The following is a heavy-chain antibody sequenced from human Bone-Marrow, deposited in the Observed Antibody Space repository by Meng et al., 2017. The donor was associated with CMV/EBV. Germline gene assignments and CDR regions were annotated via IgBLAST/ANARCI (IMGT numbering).Heavy chain of an antibody. Sequence: GESLKISCAASGFTFSTYGMHWVRQAPGKGLEWVAVIWYDGSNKYYGDSVKGRSTISRDNSKNTLYLQMNSLRAEDTAVYYCAKGSYCSSTSCYRGAFDIWGQGTMVTVSS. CDR3: AKGSYCSSTSCYRGAFDI. J-gene: IGHJ3*02. V-gene: IGHV3-30*02. CDR2: IWYDGSNK. D-gene: IGHD2-2*02. CDR1: GFTFSTYG.